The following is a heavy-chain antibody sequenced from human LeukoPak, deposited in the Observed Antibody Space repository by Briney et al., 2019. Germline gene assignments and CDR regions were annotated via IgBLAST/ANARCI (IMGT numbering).Heavy chain of an antibody. D-gene: IGHD5-12*01. V-gene: IGHV3-21*01. CDR2: ISWRSTYI. CDR3: ASSGGIGSHSFDY. CDR1: GIAFSNYC. J-gene: IGHJ4*02. Sequence: GGSLRLACAASGIAFSNYCVNWVRQAPGKGLERVSSISWRSTYIYYADSVKGRFTISRDNARNSLYLQMNSLRAEDTAMYYCASSGGIGSHSFDYWGQGTLVTVSS.